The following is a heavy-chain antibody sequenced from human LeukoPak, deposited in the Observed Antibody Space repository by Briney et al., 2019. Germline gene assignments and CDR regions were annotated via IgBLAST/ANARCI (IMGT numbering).Heavy chain of an antibody. CDR1: GGSFSGYY. V-gene: IGHV4-34*01. J-gene: IGHJ3*02. D-gene: IGHD3-10*01. CDR3: AGGYYYGSGSDAFDI. CDR2: INHSGST. Sequence: SETLSLTCAVYGGSFSGYYWSWVRQPPGKGLEWIGEINHSGSTNYNPSLKSPVTISVDKSKNQFSLKLSSVTAADTAVYYCAGGYYYGSGSDAFDIWGQRTMVTVSS.